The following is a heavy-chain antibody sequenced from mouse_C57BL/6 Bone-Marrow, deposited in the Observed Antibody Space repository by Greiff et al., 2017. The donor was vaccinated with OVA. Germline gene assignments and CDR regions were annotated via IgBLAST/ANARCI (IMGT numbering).Heavy chain of an antibody. CDR2: ISSGSSTI. J-gene: IGHJ4*01. Sequence: EVKLVESGGGLVKPGGSLKLSCAASGFTFSDYGMHWVRQAPEKGLEWVAYISSGSSTIYYADTVKGRFTISRDNAKNTLFLQMTRLRSEDTAMYYCAGRRLLPYYAMDYGDQGTSVTVSA. D-gene: IGHD2-3*01. CDR1: GFTFSDYG. V-gene: IGHV5-17*01. CDR3: AGRRLLPYYAMDY.